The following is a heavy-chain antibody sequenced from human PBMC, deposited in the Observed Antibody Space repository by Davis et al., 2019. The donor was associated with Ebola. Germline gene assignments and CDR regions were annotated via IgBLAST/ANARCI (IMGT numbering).Heavy chain of an antibody. Sequence: GESLKTPCAAPGFTFSSYAMHWVRQAPGKGLEYVSAISSNGGSTYYANSVKGRFTISRDNSKNTLYLQMGSLRAEDMAVYYCARGTRGGYCSGGSCYSNYWGQGTLVTVSS. CDR1: GFTFSSYA. J-gene: IGHJ4*02. CDR3: ARGTRGGYCSGGSCYSNY. CDR2: ISSNGGST. V-gene: IGHV3-64*01. D-gene: IGHD2-15*01.